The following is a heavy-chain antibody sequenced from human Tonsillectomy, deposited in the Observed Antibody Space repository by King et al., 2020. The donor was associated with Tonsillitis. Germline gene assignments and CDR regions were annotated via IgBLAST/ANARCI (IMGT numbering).Heavy chain of an antibody. V-gene: IGHV3-21*01. CDR1: GFTFSKYT. CDR3: ARVTYDILTGYYIDYFDY. D-gene: IGHD3-9*01. Sequence: VKLVESGGGLVKPGGSLRLSCAASGFTFSKYTMHWVRQAPGKGLEWVASISSGSGYIHYADSVKGRFTISRDNAKNSLFMQMNCLRADVTALYYCARVTYDILTGYYIDYFDYWGQGTLVTVSS. CDR2: ISSGSGYI. J-gene: IGHJ4*02.